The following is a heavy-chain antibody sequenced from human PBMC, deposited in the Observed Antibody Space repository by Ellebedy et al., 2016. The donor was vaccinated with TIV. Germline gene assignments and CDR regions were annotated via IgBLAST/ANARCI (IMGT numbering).Heavy chain of an antibody. J-gene: IGHJ3*01. CDR1: GFTFGGFG. D-gene: IGHD4-17*01. Sequence: GGSLTLSXAGSGFTFGGFGIHWVRQAPGKGLEWVAVVSFDGNKKYYSDSVKGRFTISRDNSKNTLHLHMNKLRIEDTAVYYCAREDGDYPVDAFDVWGQGTMVTVS. CDR3: AREDGDYPVDAFDV. CDR2: VSFDGNKK. V-gene: IGHV3-30*03.